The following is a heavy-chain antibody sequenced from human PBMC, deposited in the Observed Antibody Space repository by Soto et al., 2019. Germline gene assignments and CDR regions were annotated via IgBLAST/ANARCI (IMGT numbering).Heavy chain of an antibody. V-gene: IGHV6-1*01. J-gene: IGHJ6*02. CDR2: TYYRSKWIH. CDR3: AGVVWFRGMDV. CDR1: GDSVSSSSAA. D-gene: IGHD3-16*01. Sequence: SQTLSLTCDISGDSVSSSSAAWNWIRQSPSRGLEWLGRTYYRSKWIHEYTLSMESRITINPDTSKNQFSLHIYSVTPGDTAVYYCAGVVWFRGMDVWGQGTPVTVSS.